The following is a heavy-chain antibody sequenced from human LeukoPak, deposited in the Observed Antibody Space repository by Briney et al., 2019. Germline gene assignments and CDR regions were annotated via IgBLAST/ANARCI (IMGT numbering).Heavy chain of an antibody. V-gene: IGHV3-48*03. CDR2: ISSSGSTI. J-gene: IGHJ4*02. CDR3: ARGGFDYSYYEGLAY. Sequence: PGGSLRLSCAASGFTFSSYAMNWVRQAPGKGLEWVSYISSSGSTIYYADSVKGRFTVSRDSAKNSLYLQMNSLRAEDTAAYYCARGGFDYSYYEGLAYWGQGTLVTVSS. CDR1: GFTFSSYA. D-gene: IGHD4-11*01.